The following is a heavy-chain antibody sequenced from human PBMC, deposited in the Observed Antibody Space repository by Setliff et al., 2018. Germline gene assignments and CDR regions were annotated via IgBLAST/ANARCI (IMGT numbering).Heavy chain of an antibody. CDR1: GGTFSSYA. CDR2: INPIFGTA. CDR3: ARDPWQWLTTFTSAEYFQH. J-gene: IGHJ1*01. D-gene: IGHD6-19*01. Sequence: ASVKVSCKASGGTFSSYAISWVRQAPGQGLEWMGRINPIFGTANYAQKFQGRVTITADKSTSTAYMELSRLRSEDTAVYYCARDPWQWLTTFTSAEYFQHWGQGTLVTVSS. V-gene: IGHV1-69*06.